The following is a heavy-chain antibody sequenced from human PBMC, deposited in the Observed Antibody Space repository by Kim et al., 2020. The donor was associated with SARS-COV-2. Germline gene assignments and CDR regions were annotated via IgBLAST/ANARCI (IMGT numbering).Heavy chain of an antibody. V-gene: IGHV3-7*04. Sequence: KYYAAFVKGRFTISRDNAKNSLSLQMNALRTDDTGVYYCTKGTQPTSGLDYWGQGTLVIVSS. J-gene: IGHJ4*02. D-gene: IGHD3-9*01. CDR3: TKGTQPTSGLDY. CDR2: K.